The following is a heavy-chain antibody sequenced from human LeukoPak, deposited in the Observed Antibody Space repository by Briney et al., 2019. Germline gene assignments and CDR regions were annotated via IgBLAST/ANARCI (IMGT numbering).Heavy chain of an antibody. V-gene: IGHV4-39*07. Sequence: PSETLSLTCTVSGGSISSSSYYWGWIRQPPGKGLEWIGSIYYSGSTYYNPSLKSRVTISVDTSKNQFSLKLSSVTAADTAVYYCARDPHSSTLYYFDYWGQGTLVTVSS. CDR1: GGSISSSSYY. J-gene: IGHJ4*02. CDR2: IYYSGST. D-gene: IGHD6-6*01. CDR3: ARDPHSSTLYYFDY.